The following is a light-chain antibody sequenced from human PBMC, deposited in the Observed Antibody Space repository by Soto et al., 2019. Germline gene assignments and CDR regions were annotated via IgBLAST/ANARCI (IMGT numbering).Light chain of an antibody. J-gene: IGKJ5*01. V-gene: IGKV4-1*01. CDR3: QQYYTTIA. Sequence: DIVMTQAPDSLAVSLGERATINCKSSQSGLFSSNSKSCLAWYQQKPGQPPKLLIYWASTRDSGVPDRFSGSASGKDFTPTIRSMQAEDVAVYFCQQYYTTIAFGQATRLEIK. CDR2: WAS. CDR1: QSGLFSSNSKSC.